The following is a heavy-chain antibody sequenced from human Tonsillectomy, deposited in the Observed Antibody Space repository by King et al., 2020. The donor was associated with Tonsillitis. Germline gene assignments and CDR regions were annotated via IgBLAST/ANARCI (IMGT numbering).Heavy chain of an antibody. CDR3: ERDREVAAAGYYYYYGMDV. J-gene: IGHJ6*02. Sequence: VQLVESGGGLVQPGGSLRLSCAASGFTFSSYSMNWVRQAPGKGLEWVSYISSSSSTIYYADSVKGRFTISRDNAKNSLYLQMNSLRAEDTAVYYCERDREVAAAGYYYYYGMDVWGQGTTVTVSS. CDR1: GFTFSSYS. CDR2: ISSSSSTI. V-gene: IGHV3-48*04. D-gene: IGHD6-25*01.